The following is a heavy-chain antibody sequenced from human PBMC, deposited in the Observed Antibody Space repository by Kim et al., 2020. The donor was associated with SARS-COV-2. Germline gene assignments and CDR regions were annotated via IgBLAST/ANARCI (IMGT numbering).Heavy chain of an antibody. CDR3: ARPYGSGSYYAFDI. J-gene: IGHJ3*02. D-gene: IGHD3-10*01. V-gene: IGHV4-31*02. Sequence: NPSLKSRVTISVETSNNQFSLKLSSVSAADTAVYYCARPYGSGSYYAFDIWGQGTVVTVSS.